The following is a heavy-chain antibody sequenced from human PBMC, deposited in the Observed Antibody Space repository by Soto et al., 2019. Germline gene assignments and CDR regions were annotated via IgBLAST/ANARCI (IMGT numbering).Heavy chain of an antibody. CDR2: ISAYNGNT. CDR1: GYTFTSYG. V-gene: IGHV1-18*01. CDR3: ARSLRKYYYGSGGLHVDY. D-gene: IGHD3-10*01. Sequence: ASVKVSCKASGYTFTSYGISWVRQAPGQGLEWMGWISAYNGNTNYAQKLQGRVTMTTDTAPSTAYMELRSLRSDDTAVYYCARSLRKYYYGSGGLHVDYWGQGTLVTVSS. J-gene: IGHJ4*02.